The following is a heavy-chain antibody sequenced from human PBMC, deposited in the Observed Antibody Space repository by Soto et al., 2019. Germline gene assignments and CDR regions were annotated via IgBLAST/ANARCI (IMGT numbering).Heavy chain of an antibody. CDR3: ARGVGSSWYGAD. J-gene: IGHJ4*02. V-gene: IGHV1-8*01. CDR1: GYTFTSYD. CDR2: MNPDSGNT. D-gene: IGHD6-13*01. Sequence: ASVKVSCKASGYTFTSYDINWVRQATGQGLEWMGWMNPDSGNTGYAQKFQGRVTMTRNTSISTAYMELSSLRSEDTAVYYCARGVGSSWYGADWGQGTLVTVSS.